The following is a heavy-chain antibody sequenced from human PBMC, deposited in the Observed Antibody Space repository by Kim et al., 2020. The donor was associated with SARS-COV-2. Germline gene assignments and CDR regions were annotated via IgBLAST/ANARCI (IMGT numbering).Heavy chain of an antibody. Sequence: GGSLRLSCAGSGFIFSDAWMSWVRQVPGKGLEWVGRIKNKIAGGTTDYAAPVKGRFTISRDDSKNMAYLEMNSLTTEDTGLYYCTTRGGLGYWGQGTLVTVS. CDR3: TTRGGLGY. CDR1: GFIFSDAW. D-gene: IGHD3-16*01. CDR2: IKNKIAGGTT. J-gene: IGHJ4*02. V-gene: IGHV3-15*01.